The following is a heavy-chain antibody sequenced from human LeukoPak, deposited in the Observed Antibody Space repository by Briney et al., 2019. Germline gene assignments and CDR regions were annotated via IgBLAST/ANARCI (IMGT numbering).Heavy chain of an antibody. Sequence: ETLSLTCTVSGDSISSYYWSWIRQPPGKGLEWVSGIGAGGTFTYYADSVKGRFTISRDNSRNTLYLQMNSLRADDTAVYYCAEDLDYTTYGYYFDYWGQGTLVTVSS. V-gene: IGHV3-23*01. J-gene: IGHJ4*02. CDR3: AEDLDYTTYGYYFDY. CDR1: GDSISSYY. CDR2: IGAGGTFT. D-gene: IGHD4-11*01.